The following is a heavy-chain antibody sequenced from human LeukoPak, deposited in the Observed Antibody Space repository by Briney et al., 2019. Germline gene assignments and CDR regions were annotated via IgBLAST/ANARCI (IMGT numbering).Heavy chain of an antibody. V-gene: IGHV4-34*01. J-gene: IGHJ4*02. CDR1: GGPFSGYY. Sequence: SETLSLTCAVYGGPFSGYYWSWIRQPPGKGLEWIGEINHSGSTNYNPSLKSRLTISVDTSKNQFSLKLSSVTAADTAVYYCARGDFYGPGFVDYWGQGTKVTVSS. CDR3: ARGDFYGPGFVDY. D-gene: IGHD3-10*01. CDR2: INHSGST.